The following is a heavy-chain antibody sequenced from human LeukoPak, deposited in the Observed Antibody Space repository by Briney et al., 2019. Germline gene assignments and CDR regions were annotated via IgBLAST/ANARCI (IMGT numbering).Heavy chain of an antibody. J-gene: IGHJ4*02. CDR1: GGSISNYY. V-gene: IGHV4-59*01. CDR2: IYYTGST. D-gene: IGHD3-22*01. CDR3: SRHFGSSGYYFDY. Sequence: SETLSLTCTVSGGSISNYYWNWIRQPPGKGLEWIGYIYYTGSTNYNPSLKSRVTISVDTSKNQFSLNLTSVTAADTAVYYCSRHFGSSGYYFDYWGQGTLVTVSS.